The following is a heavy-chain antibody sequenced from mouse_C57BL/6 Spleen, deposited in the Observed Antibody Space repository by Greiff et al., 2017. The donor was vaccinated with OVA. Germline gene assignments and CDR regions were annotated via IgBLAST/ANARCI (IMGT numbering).Heavy chain of an antibody. Sequence: QVQLQQPGAELVKPGASVKLSCKASGYTFTSSWMHWVKQRPGQGLEWIGMIHPNSGSTNYNEKFKSKATLTGDKSSSTAYMQRSSLTSEDSAVYYCARWSTTGDAMDYWGQGTSVTVSS. CDR3: ARWSTTGDAMDY. D-gene: IGHD2-14*01. V-gene: IGHV1-64*01. CDR1: GYTFTSSW. J-gene: IGHJ4*01. CDR2: IHPNSGST.